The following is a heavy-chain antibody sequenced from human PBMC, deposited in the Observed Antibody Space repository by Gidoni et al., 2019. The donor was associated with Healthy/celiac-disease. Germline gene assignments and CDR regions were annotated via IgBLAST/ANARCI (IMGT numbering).Heavy chain of an antibody. J-gene: IGHJ4*02. Sequence: QVQLVESGGGVVQPGRSLRLSCAASGFTFSSYAMHWVRQVPGKGLEWVAVISYDGSNKYYADSGKGRFTISRDNSKNTLYLQMNSLRAEDTAVYYCARESSRFQTYYFDYWGQGTLVTVSS. CDR3: ARESSRFQTYYFDY. D-gene: IGHD6-6*01. CDR1: GFTFSSYA. CDR2: ISYDGSNK. V-gene: IGHV3-30*04.